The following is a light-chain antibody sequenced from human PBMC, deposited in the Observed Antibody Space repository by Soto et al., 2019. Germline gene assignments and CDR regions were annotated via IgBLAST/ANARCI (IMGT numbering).Light chain of an antibody. V-gene: IGKV1-5*01. CDR3: QQYNSYSPWT. CDR2: DAS. Sequence: DIQITQSPSTLAASVGDGVTITCRASQSISSWLAWYQQKPGKAPKLLIYDASSLESGVPSRFSGSGSGTEFTLTISSLQPDDFATYYCQQYNSYSPWTFGQGIKV. CDR1: QSISSW. J-gene: IGKJ1*01.